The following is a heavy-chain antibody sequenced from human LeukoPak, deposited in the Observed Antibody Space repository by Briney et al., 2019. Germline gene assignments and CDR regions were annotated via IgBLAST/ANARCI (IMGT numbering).Heavy chain of an antibody. D-gene: IGHD3-22*01. CDR2: ISSSSSYI. CDR3: ARDADYYDSSGYYFDY. V-gene: IGHV3-21*01. CDR1: GFTFSSYS. J-gene: IGHJ4*02. Sequence: PGGSLRLSCAASGFTFSSYSMNWVRQAPGKGLEWVSSISSSSSYIYCADSVKGRFTISRDNAKNSLYLQMNSLRAEDTAVYYCARDADYYDSSGYYFDYWGQGTLVTVSS.